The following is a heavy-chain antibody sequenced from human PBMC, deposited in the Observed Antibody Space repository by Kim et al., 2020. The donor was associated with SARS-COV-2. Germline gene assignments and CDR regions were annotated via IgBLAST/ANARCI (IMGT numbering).Heavy chain of an antibody. CDR2: IKQDGSEK. D-gene: IGHD3-9*01. CDR1: GFTFSSYW. J-gene: IGHJ6*02. CDR3: ARDPDLYYDILTGYYPNYYGMDV. Sequence: GGSLRLSCAASGFTFSSYWMSWVRQAPGKGLEWVANIKQDGSEKYYVDSVKGRFTISRDNAKNSLYLQMNSLRAEDTAVYYCARDPDLYYDILTGYYPNYYGMDVWGQGTTVTVSS. V-gene: IGHV3-7*01.